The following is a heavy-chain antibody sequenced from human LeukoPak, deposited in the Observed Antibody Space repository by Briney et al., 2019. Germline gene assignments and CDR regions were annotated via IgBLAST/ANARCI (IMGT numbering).Heavy chain of an antibody. CDR1: GFTFSNAC. Sequence: PGGSLRLSCAASGFTFSNACTSWVRQAPGKGLEWVGHIKTKTDGGTTDYAAPVKGRFTISRDDSKNTLYLQMTSLKTEDTALYYCTTGTWIQLWLADYWGQGTLVTVSS. V-gene: IGHV3-15*01. CDR2: IKTKTDGGTT. D-gene: IGHD5-18*01. J-gene: IGHJ4*02. CDR3: TTGTWIQLWLADY.